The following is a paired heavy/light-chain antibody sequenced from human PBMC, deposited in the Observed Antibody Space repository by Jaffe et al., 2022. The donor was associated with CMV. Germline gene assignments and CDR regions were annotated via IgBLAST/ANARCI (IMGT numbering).Light chain of an antibody. V-gene: IGKV1-39*01. CDR3: QQAYSTPLT. J-gene: IGKJ5*01. CDR2: ESS. CDR1: QRINNY. Sequence: DIQMTQSPSSLSASVGDRVTITCRASQRINNYLKWYQQKPGKAPKLLIYESSSLQSGVPSRFSGSGSGTDFTLTISSLQPEDFATYYCQQAYSTPLTFGQGTRLEIK.
Heavy chain of an antibody. Sequence: EVQLVESGGGLVKPGESLRLSCAVSGFTFSNAWMSWVRQAPGKGLEWVGRIKSKSDGGTTDYAAPVKGRFTISRDDPKNMLYLQMDSLKIEDTAVYYCTPTSIAGRRADYWGQGTLVTVSS. CDR3: TPTSIAGRRADY. CDR2: IKSKSDGGTT. V-gene: IGHV3-15*05. D-gene: IGHD6-6*01. CDR1: GFTFSNAW. J-gene: IGHJ4*02.